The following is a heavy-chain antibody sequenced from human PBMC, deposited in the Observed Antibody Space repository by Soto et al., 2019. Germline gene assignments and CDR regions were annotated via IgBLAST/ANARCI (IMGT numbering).Heavy chain of an antibody. J-gene: IGHJ6*02. CDR1: GGSFSGYY. CDR3: ARGYCSGGSCYLQEDLDV. CDR2: INHSGST. Sequence: SETLSLTCAVYGGSFSGYYWSWIRQPPGKGLEWIGEINHSGSTNYNPSLKSRVTISVDTSKNQFSLKLSSVTAADTAVYYCARGYCSGGSCYLQEDLDVWGQGTNVTVYS. V-gene: IGHV4-34*01. D-gene: IGHD2-15*01.